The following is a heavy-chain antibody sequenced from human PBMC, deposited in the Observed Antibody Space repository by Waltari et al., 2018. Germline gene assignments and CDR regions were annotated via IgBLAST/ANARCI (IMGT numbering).Heavy chain of an antibody. CDR3: ARHAADNAGYVVY. CDR2: IDNRGRT. V-gene: IGHV4-59*08. D-gene: IGHD3-9*01. Sequence: QVQLQESGPGLVQPSETLALSCTVSGGSISSYYWSWFRQSPGKGLEWIGYIDNRGRTSYNPSLKSRVTISVDTSKNQFSLKLTSVTAADTAVYYCARHAADNAGYVVYWGQGTLVTVSP. J-gene: IGHJ4*02. CDR1: GGSISSYY.